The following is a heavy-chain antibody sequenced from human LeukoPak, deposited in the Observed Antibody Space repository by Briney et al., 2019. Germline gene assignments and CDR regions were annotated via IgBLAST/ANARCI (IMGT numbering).Heavy chain of an antibody. J-gene: IGHJ5*02. CDR1: GFTFSDYW. Sequence: PGGSLRLSCAASGFTFSDYWMSWVRQAPGNGLEWVANINQDGSEKYYVDSVKGRFTISRDNAKNSLFLQMNSLRAEDTAVYYCARGESGSSWAHNWFDPWGQGTLVTVSS. V-gene: IGHV3-7*01. D-gene: IGHD6-13*01. CDR3: ARGESGSSWAHNWFDP. CDR2: INQDGSEK.